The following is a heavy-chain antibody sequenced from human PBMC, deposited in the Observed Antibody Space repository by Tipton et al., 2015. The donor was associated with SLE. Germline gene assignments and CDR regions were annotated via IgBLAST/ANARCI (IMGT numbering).Heavy chain of an antibody. V-gene: IGHV4-59*01. CDR2: IYYSGST. CDR3: AREGRDGYNPLGMDV. Sequence: TLSLTCTVSGGSISSYYWSWIRQPPGKGLEWIGYIYYSGSTNYNPSLKSRVTTSVDTSKNQFSLKLSSVTAADTAVYYCAREGRDGYNPLGMDVWGQGTTVTVSS. CDR1: GGSISSYY. J-gene: IGHJ6*02. D-gene: IGHD5-24*01.